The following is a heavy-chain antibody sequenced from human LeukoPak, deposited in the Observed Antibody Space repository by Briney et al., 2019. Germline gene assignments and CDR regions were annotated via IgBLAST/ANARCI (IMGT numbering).Heavy chain of an antibody. CDR1: GFTVSSNY. V-gene: IGHV3-23*01. Sequence: GGSLRLSCAASGFTVSSNYMSWFRQTPGKGLEWVSAISGSGDRTYYAESVKGRFSISRDNSKNTLYLQMHSLRAEDTAVYYCGKRELWHGSGEDAWGQGTTVTVSS. J-gene: IGHJ6*02. CDR2: ISGSGDRT. CDR3: GKRELWHGSGEDA. D-gene: IGHD3-10*01.